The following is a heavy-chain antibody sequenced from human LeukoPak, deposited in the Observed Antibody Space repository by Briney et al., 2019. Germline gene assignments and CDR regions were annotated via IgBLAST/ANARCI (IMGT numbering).Heavy chain of an antibody. CDR2: INPNSGGT. J-gene: IGHJ4*02. Sequence: ASVKVSCKASGYTFTGYYMHWVRQAPGQGLEWMGWINPNSGGTNYAQKFQGRVTMTRDTSISTAYMELSRLRSDDTAVYYCARVLPARLESTVTPEVGNFDYWGQGTLVTVSS. CDR3: ARVLPARLESTVTPEVGNFDY. CDR1: GYTFTGYY. V-gene: IGHV1-2*02. D-gene: IGHD4-17*01.